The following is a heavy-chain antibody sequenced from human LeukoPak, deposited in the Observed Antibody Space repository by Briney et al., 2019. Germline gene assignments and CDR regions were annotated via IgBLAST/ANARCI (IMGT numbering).Heavy chain of an antibody. CDR2: INPNSGGT. Sequence: GASVKVSCKASGYTFTGYYMHWVRQAPGQGLEWMGWINPNSGGTNYAQMFQGRVTMTRDTSISTAYMELSRLRSDDTAVYYCSRDYYDSSGAHNWFDPWGQGTLVTVSS. CDR1: GYTFTGYY. D-gene: IGHD3-22*01. CDR3: SRDYYDSSGAHNWFDP. J-gene: IGHJ5*02. V-gene: IGHV1-2*02.